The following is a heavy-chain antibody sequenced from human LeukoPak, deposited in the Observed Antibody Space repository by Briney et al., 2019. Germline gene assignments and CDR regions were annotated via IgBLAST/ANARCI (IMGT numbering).Heavy chain of an antibody. CDR2: ISYDGSNK. D-gene: IGHD3-22*01. CDR3: ARAADTSGYYPAY. Sequence: GGSLRLSCAASGFTFSTYGLHWVRQAPGKGLEWVSFISYDGSNKYYADSVKGRFTISRDNAKNTLYLQMNSLTSEDTAVYFCARAADTSGYYPAYWGQGTLVTVSS. V-gene: IGHV3-30*03. CDR1: GFTFSTYG. J-gene: IGHJ4*02.